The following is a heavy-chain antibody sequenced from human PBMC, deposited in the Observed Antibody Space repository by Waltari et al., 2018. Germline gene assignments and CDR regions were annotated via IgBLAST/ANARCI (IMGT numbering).Heavy chain of an antibody. J-gene: IGHJ4*02. CDR2: ISGRGGST. D-gene: IGHD1-26*01. CDR3: AKDKTVGATWGNYFDY. V-gene: IGHV3-23*01. CDR1: GFTFSSYA. Sequence: EVQLLESGGGLVQPGGSLRLSCAASGFTFSSYAMRWVRQAPGKGLEWVSAISGRGGSTYYADSVKGRFTISRDNSKNTLYLQMNSLRAEDTAVYYCAKDKTVGATWGNYFDYWGQGTLVTVSS.